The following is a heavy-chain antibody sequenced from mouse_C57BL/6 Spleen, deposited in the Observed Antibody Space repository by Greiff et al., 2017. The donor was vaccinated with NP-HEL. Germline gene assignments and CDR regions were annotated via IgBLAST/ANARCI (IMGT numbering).Heavy chain of an antibody. CDR1: GFTFSDYG. J-gene: IGHJ3*01. CDR3: APYDYDGFAY. Sequence: EVKVEESGGGLVKPGGSLKLSCAASGFTFSDYGMHWVRQAPEKGLEWVAYISSGSSTIYYADTVKGRFTISRDNAKNTLFLQMTSLRSEDTAMYYCAPYDYDGFAYWGQGTLVTVSA. CDR2: ISSGSSTI. D-gene: IGHD2-4*01. V-gene: IGHV5-17*01.